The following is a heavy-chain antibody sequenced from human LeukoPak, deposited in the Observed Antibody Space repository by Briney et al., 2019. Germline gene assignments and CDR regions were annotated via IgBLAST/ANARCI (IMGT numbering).Heavy chain of an antibody. Sequence: ASVTVSFTASGYSFTISDINWVRQATGQGREWGVWMNPNSGNTGYTQKLQGRVTMTMDTSISTAYMELTRLRSEDTAVYYCVAKACWGQGTLVPVPS. CDR1: GYSFTISD. CDR2: MNPNSGNT. J-gene: IGHJ4*02. V-gene: IGHV1-8*01. CDR3: VAKAC.